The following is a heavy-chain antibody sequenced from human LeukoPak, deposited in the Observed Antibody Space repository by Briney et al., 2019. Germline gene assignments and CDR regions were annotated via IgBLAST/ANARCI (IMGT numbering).Heavy chain of an antibody. CDR1: GYTFTGYY. V-gene: IGHV1-2*02. Sequence: GASVKVSYKASGYTFTGYYMHWVRQAPGQGLEWMGWINPNSGGTNYAQKFQGRVTMTRDTSISTAYMELSRLRSDDTAVYYCAGTSLLIAVAGDYYYGMDVWGQGTTVTVSS. CDR3: AGTSLLIAVAGDYYYGMDV. D-gene: IGHD6-19*01. CDR2: INPNSGGT. J-gene: IGHJ6*02.